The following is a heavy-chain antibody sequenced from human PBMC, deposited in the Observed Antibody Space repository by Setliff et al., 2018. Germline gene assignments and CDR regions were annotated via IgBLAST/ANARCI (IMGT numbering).Heavy chain of an antibody. J-gene: IGHJ5*02. D-gene: IGHD3-3*01. CDR2: FHTGGST. Sequence: SETLSLTCTVSGGSISSSSYYWSWIRQPAGKGLEWIGHFHTGGSTNYNRSLRSRVSISVDTSKNQFSLKLSSVTAADTATYYCARAGPTVTFFRVLVISWWDPWGQGSLVTVSS. CDR1: GGSISSSSYY. CDR3: ARAGPTVTFFRVLVISWWDP. V-gene: IGHV4-61*09.